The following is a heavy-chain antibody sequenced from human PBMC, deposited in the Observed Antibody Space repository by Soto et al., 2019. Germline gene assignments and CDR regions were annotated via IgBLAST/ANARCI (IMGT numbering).Heavy chain of an antibody. CDR2: IYYSGST. V-gene: IGHV4-31*03. Sequence: QVQLQESGPGLVKPSQTLSLTCTVSGGSISSGGYYWSWIRQHPGKGLEWIGYIYYSGSTYYNPSLKSRVTISVDTSKNQFSLKLSSVTAADTAVYYCARDRITMVRGVIITTNYFDYWGQETLVTVSS. CDR1: GGSISSGGYY. D-gene: IGHD3-10*01. CDR3: ARDRITMVRGVIITTNYFDY. J-gene: IGHJ4*02.